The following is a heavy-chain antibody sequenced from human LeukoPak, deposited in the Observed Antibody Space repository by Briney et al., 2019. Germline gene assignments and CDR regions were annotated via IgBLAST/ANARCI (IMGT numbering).Heavy chain of an antibody. CDR3: ARKGRSANWFDP. CDR2: IYYSGST. V-gene: IGHV4-31*03. CDR1: GGSISSGGYY. Sequence: PSETLSLTCTVSGGSISSGGYYWSWIRQHPGKGLEWIGYIYYSGSTYYNPSLKSRVTISVDTSKSQFSLKLSSVTAADTAVYYCARKGRSANWFDPWGQGTLVTVSA. D-gene: IGHD2-15*01. J-gene: IGHJ5*02.